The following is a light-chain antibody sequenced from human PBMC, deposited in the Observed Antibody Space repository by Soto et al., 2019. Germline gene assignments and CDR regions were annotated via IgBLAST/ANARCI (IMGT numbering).Light chain of an antibody. CDR1: QSLVYTDGHTS. CDR2: KVS. Sequence: VVMTQSALSLPVTLGQPASISCRSSQSLVYTDGHTSLTWFQRRPGQSPRHLIYKVSERDSGVPDRFSGSWSGTDFTLEISWLEAHDVGIYSCTQASSWPPFCPATKVDI. V-gene: IGKV2-30*01. J-gene: IGKJ3*01. CDR3: TQASSWPP.